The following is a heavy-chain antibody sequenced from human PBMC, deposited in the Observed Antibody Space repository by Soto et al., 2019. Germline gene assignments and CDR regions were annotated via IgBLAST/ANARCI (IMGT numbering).Heavy chain of an antibody. V-gene: IGHV4-61*01. Sequence: SETLSLTCTVSGGSVSSGSYYWSWIRQPPGKGLEWIGYIYYSGSTNYNPPLKSRVTISVDTSKNQFSLKLSSVTAADTAVYYCARERELPILHWDWGQGTLVTVSS. CDR3: ARERELPILHWD. J-gene: IGHJ4*02. CDR1: GGSVSSGSYY. CDR2: IYYSGST. D-gene: IGHD1-26*01.